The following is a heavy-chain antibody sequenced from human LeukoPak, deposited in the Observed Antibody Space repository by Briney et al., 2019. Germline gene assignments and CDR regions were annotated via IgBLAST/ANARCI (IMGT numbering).Heavy chain of an antibody. V-gene: IGHV3-20*04. CDR1: GFTFDDYA. CDR3: ARGSVQLWLRDTYYYMDV. Sequence: GGSLRLSCAASGFTFDDYAMNWVRHVPGRGLEWVSGIDWNGRITEYADSVKDRFTISRQNTKNSLYLYMNNLGGEDTALYFCARGSVQLWLRDTYYYMDVWGKGTTVTVSS. CDR2: IDWNGRIT. D-gene: IGHD5-18*01. J-gene: IGHJ6*03.